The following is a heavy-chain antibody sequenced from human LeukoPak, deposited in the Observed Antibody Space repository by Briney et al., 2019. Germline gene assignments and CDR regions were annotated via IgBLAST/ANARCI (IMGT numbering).Heavy chain of an antibody. CDR3: ARDPSSSSAGGDY. J-gene: IGHJ4*02. D-gene: IGHD6-6*01. CDR2: IKQDGSEK. CDR1: GFTFSSYW. V-gene: IGHV3-7*01. Sequence: WGSLRLSCAASGFTFSSYWMSWVRQAPGKGLEWVANIKQDGSEKYYVDSVKGRFTISRDNAKNSLYLQMNSLRAEDTAVYYCARDPSSSSAGGDYWGQGTLVTVSS.